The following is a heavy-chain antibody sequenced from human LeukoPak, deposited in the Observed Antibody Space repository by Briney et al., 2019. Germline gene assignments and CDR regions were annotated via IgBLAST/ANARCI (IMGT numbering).Heavy chain of an antibody. J-gene: IGHJ4*02. CDR3: VRDGTVRGKNGCFDF. CDR2: ISISSSTI. V-gene: IGHV3-48*04. D-gene: IGHD3-10*01. CDR1: GFALNSYI. Sequence: GGSLRLSCEASGFALNSYIMSWVRQAPGKGLEWISQISISSSTIYYRDSVKGRFTISRDNAKNSLYLQMNNLRAEDTAVYYCVRDGTVRGKNGCFDFWGQGTLVTVSS.